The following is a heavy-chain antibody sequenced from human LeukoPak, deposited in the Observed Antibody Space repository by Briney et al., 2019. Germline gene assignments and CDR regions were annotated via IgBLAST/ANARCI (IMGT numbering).Heavy chain of an antibody. J-gene: IGHJ2*01. CDR2: IIPIFGTA. Sequence: GASVKVSCKASGYTFTGYYMHWVRQAPGQGLEWMGGIIPIFGTANYAQKFQGRVTITADESTSTAYMELSSLRSEDTAVYYCARLFGDAVAGRVSVWYFDLWGRGTLVTVSS. CDR3: ARLFGDAVAGRVSVWYFDL. D-gene: IGHD6-19*01. V-gene: IGHV1-69*13. CDR1: GYTFTGYY.